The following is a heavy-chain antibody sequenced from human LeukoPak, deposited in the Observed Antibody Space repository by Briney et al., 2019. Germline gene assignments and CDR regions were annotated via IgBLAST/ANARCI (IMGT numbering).Heavy chain of an antibody. D-gene: IGHD5-12*01. CDR1: GGSISSYY. Sequence: KPSETLSLTCTVSGGSISSYYWSWIRQPPGKGLEWIGYIYYSGSTNYNPSLKSRVTISVDTSKNQFFLKLSSVTAADTAVYYCARDRSGYDLGYYYGMDVWGQGTTVTVSS. J-gene: IGHJ6*02. CDR3: ARDRSGYDLGYYYGMDV. V-gene: IGHV4-59*01. CDR2: IYYSGST.